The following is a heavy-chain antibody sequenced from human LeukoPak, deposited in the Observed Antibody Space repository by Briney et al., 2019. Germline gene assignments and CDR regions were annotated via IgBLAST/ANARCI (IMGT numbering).Heavy chain of an antibody. CDR3: AGYSSSWYYYMDV. CDR1: GGSFSGYY. CDR2: INHSGST. Sequence: SETLSLTCAVYGGSFSGYYWSWIRQLPGKGLEWIGEINHSGSTNYNPSLKSRVTISVDTSKNQFSLKLSSVTAADTAVYYCAGYSSSWYYYMDVWGKGTTVTVSS. V-gene: IGHV4-34*01. D-gene: IGHD6-13*01. J-gene: IGHJ6*03.